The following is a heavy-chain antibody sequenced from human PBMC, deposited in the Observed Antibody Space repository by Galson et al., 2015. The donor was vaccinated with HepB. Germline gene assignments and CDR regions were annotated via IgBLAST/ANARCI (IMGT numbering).Heavy chain of an antibody. J-gene: IGHJ3*02. D-gene: IGHD3-10*01. Sequence: ETLSLTCTVSGGSISSYYWSWIRQPAGKGLEWIGRIYTSGSTNYNPSLKSRVTMSVDMSKNQFSLKLSSVTAADTAVYYCARGRRFGELLFDAFDIWGQGTMVTVSS. CDR2: IYTSGST. CDR1: GGSISSYY. V-gene: IGHV4-4*07. CDR3: ARGRRFGELLFDAFDI.